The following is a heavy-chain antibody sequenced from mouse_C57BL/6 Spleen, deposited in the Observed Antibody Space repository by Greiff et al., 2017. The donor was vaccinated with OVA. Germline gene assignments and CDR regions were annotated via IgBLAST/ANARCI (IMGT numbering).Heavy chain of an antibody. J-gene: IGHJ3*01. V-gene: IGHV1-52*01. D-gene: IGHD4-1*01. CDR1: GYTFTSYW. CDR3: ATGKRTWFAY. CDR2: IDPSDSET. Sequence: QVQLQPPGAELVRPGSSVKLSCKASGYTFTSYWMHWVKQRPIQGLEWIGNIDPSDSETHYNQKFKDKATLTVDKSSSTAYMQLSSLTSEDSAVYYCATGKRTWFAYWGQGTLVTVSA.